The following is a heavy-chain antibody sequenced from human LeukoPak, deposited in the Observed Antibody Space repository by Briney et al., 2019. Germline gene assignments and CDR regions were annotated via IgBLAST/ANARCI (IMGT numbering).Heavy chain of an antibody. Sequence: SETLSLTCTVSGGSISSYYWSWIRQPPGKGLEWIGYIYYSGSTNYNSSLKSRVTISVDTSKNQFSLKLSSVTAADTAVYYCARTQRWRNVLRFLEWLYFDYWGQGTLVTVSS. CDR1: GGSISSYY. CDR2: IYYSGST. J-gene: IGHJ4*02. V-gene: IGHV4-59*08. D-gene: IGHD3-3*01. CDR3: ARTQRWRNVLRFLEWLYFDY.